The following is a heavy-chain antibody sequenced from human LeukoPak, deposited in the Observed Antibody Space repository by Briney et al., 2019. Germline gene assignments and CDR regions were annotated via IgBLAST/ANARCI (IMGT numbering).Heavy chain of an antibody. V-gene: IGHV4-59*01. Sequence: SETLSLTCTVSGGSISSCYWSWIRQPPGKGLEWIGYIYYSGSTNYNPSLKSRVTISVDTSKNRFSLKRSSVTAADTAVYYCARDPSWEWNWFDPWGQGTLVTVSS. J-gene: IGHJ5*02. D-gene: IGHD3-3*01. CDR3: ARDPSWEWNWFDP. CDR2: IYYSGST. CDR1: GGSISSCY.